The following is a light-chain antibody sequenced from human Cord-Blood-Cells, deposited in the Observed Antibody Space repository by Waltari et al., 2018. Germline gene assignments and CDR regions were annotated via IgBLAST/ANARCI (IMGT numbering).Light chain of an antibody. CDR2: RNN. CDR3: AAWDDSLSGWV. V-gene: IGLV1-47*01. Sequence: QSVLTQPPSASGTPGQRVTISCSGSSSHLGSNYVYWYQPLPGTAPKLLIYRNNQRPSGVPDRFSGSKSGTSASLAISGLRSEDEADYYCAAWDDSLSGWVFGGGTKLTVL. CDR1: SSHLGSNY. J-gene: IGLJ3*02.